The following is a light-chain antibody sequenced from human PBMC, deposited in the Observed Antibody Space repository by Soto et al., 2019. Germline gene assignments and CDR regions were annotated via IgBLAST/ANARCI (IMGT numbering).Light chain of an antibody. V-gene: IGKV1-5*03. CDR1: QTISSW. Sequence: DIQMTQSTSTLSVSLAYRFTITCLASQTISSWLAWYQQKPGKAPKLLIYKASTLKSGVPSRFSGSGSGTEFTLTISSLQPDDFATYYCQHYNSYSEAFGQGTKVDI. CDR3: QHYNSYSEA. J-gene: IGKJ1*01. CDR2: KAS.